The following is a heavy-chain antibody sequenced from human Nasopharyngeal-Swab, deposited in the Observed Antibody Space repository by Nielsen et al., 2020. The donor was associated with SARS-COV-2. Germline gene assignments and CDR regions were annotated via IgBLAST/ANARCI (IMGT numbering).Heavy chain of an antibody. V-gene: IGHV4-34*01. Sequence: WIRQPPGKGLDWIGEINHSGSTKYNPSLKSRVNISVDTSKNQLSLKVSSVTAADTAVYYCARGGYYCSSTSCYYYSGYYYGMDVWGQGTTVTVSS. CDR2: INHSGST. CDR3: ARGGYYCSSTSCYYYSGYYYGMDV. J-gene: IGHJ6*02. D-gene: IGHD2-2*01.